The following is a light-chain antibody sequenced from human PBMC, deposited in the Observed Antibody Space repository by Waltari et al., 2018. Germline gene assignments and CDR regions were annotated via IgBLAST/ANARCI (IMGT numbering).Light chain of an antibody. V-gene: IGKV2-30*02. CDR2: KVF. CDR1: PSLVHSDGKTY. J-gene: IGKJ1*01. Sequence: DVVMTQSPLSLPVTLGQPATISCRSSPSLVHSDGKTYLNWFQQRPGQSPRRLIYKVFNRDSEVPDRFSGSGSGTDFTLTISRVEAEDVGTYYCMQATQWPLTFGQGTKVEIK. CDR3: MQATQWPLT.